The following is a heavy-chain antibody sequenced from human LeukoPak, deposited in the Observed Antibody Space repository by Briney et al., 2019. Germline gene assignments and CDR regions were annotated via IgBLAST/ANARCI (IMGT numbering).Heavy chain of an antibody. CDR1: GGSISSYY. Sequence: SETLSLTCTVSGGSISSYYWSWIRQPAGKGLEWIGRIYTSGSTNYNPPLKSRVTMSVDTSKNQFSLKLSSVTAADTAVYYCARSGYYYDSSGYYYFDYWGQGTLVTASS. CDR2: IYTSGST. J-gene: IGHJ4*02. D-gene: IGHD3-22*01. V-gene: IGHV4-4*07. CDR3: ARSGYYYDSSGYYYFDY.